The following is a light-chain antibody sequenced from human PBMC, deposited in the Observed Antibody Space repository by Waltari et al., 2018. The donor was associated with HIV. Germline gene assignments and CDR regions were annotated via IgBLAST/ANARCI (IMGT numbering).Light chain of an antibody. CDR1: SSDVGGYNY. Sequence: QSALTQPASVSGSPGQSITISCTGTSSDVGGYNYVPGYQQHPGKVPKLLMYDVSNRPSGVSNRFSGSKSGNTASLTISGLQAEDEADYYCSSYTSSSTNVFGSGTKVTVL. CDR2: DVS. J-gene: IGLJ1*01. V-gene: IGLV2-14*03. CDR3: SSYTSSSTNV.